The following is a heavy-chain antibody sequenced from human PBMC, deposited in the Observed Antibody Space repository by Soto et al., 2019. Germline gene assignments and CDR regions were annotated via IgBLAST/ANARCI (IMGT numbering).Heavy chain of an antibody. CDR2: IISKVHGGTT. J-gene: IGHJ5*02. CDR1: DFSLTNPE. CDR3: LMKMSDP. Sequence: EVQLVESGGGSVKPGGSLRLTWEAFDFSLTNPEVDWVRQAPGKGWEGVGRIISKVHGGTTEFAAPMKGSFTISRHDSENTVDLQMNSLNTDDTGVYYCLMKMSDPWGQGTLVTVSP. D-gene: IGHD2-8*01. V-gene: IGHV3-15*07.